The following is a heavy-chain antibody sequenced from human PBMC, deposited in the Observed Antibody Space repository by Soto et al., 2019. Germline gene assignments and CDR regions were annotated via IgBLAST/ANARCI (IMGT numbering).Heavy chain of an antibody. Sequence: QVQLQESGPGLVQPSQTLSLTCTVSGGSISSGGYYWSWIRQHPGTGLEWIGHISFSGSTYYNTSLKRRFTRSVDTSSSQFYMIVKSVTSADGVVYYCARRVLHWGQGTLVTVAS. CDR3: ARRVLH. CDR2: ISFSGST. J-gene: IGHJ4*01. V-gene: IGHV4-31*03. CDR1: GGSISSGGYY.